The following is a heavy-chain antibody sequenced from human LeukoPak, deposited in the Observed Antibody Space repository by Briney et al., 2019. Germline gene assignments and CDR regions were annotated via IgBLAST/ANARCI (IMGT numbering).Heavy chain of an antibody. CDR2: IYYSGRA. J-gene: IGHJ5*02. CDR1: GVSISTYY. CDR3: ARRGVEMAAIRPDNWFDP. V-gene: IGHV4-59*08. D-gene: IGHD5-24*01. Sequence: PSETLSLTCSVSGVSISTYYWIWIRQPPGQGLEWIGYIYYSGRADYNPSLKSRVTMSVDTSKNQFSLKLTSVTAADTAVYYCARRGVEMAAIRPDNWFDPWGQGTLVTVSS.